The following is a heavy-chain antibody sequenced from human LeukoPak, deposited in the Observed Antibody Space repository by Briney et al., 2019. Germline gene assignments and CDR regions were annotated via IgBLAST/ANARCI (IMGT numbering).Heavy chain of an antibody. CDR2: IRYDGSNI. V-gene: IGHV3-30*02. CDR1: GFTFSSYG. Sequence: PGGSLRLSCAASGFTFSSYGMHWVRQAPGKGLEWVAFIRYDGSNIYYSDSVKGRFTISRDNSKNTLYLQMNSLRAEDTAVYYCAKDSLRYFDWLFTSHDYWGQGTLVTVSS. D-gene: IGHD3-9*01. CDR3: AKDSLRYFDWLFTSHDY. J-gene: IGHJ4*02.